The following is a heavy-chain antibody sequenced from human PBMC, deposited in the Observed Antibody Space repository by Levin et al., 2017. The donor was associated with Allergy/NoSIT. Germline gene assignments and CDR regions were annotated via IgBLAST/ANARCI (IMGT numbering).Heavy chain of an antibody. D-gene: IGHD2-15*01. J-gene: IGHJ4*02. CDR3: TRVLVAAGPRLDY. Sequence: GESLKISCTVSGFTFGDYAMKWSRQAPGKGLEWVSFIRSNIHGGTTEYAASVKGRFIMSRDDSKSTVYLQMNSLKTEDTGVYFCTRVLVAAGPRLDYWGQGTLVTVSS. CDR1: GFTFGDYA. CDR2: IRSNIHGGTT. V-gene: IGHV3-49*03.